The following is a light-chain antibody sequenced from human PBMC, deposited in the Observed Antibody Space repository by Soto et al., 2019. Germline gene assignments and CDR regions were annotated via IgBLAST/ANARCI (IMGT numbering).Light chain of an antibody. CDR2: AAS. V-gene: IGKV1-8*01. CDR3: QQYSTLWT. J-gene: IGKJ1*01. Sequence: AIRMTQSPSSFSASTGDRVTITCRASQGISSYLAWYQQKPGKAPKLLIYAASTLQSGVPSRFSGSGSGTEFTLTISSLQPDDFAAYYCQQYSTLWTFGQGTKVDIK. CDR1: QGISSY.